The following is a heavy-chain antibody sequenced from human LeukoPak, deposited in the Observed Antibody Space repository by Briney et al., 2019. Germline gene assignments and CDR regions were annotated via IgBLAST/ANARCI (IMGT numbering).Heavy chain of an antibody. J-gene: IGHJ4*02. CDR3: AGEGGGLDY. CDR1: GFTFSSYW. D-gene: IGHD3-16*01. Sequence: GGSLRLSCAASGFTFSSYWMSWVRQAPGKGLEWVGNINHDGSEKYYVDSVKGRFTISRDKPKNSLYLQMNSLRAEDTDVYYCAGEGGGLDYWGQGTLVTVSS. V-gene: IGHV3-7*01. CDR2: INHDGSEK.